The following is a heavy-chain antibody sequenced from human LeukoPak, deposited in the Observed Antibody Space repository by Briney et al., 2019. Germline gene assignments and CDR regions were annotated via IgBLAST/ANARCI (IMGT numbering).Heavy chain of an antibody. D-gene: IGHD1-14*01. J-gene: IGHJ6*03. CDR3: ARGAPETFYYYMDV. Sequence: GGSLRLSCAASGFTFSSYAMHWVRQAPGKGLEWVAVISYDGSNKYHADSVKGRFTISRDNSKNTLYLQMNSLRAEDTAVYYCARGAPETFYYYMDVWGKGTTVTVSS. CDR1: GFTFSSYA. V-gene: IGHV3-30*01. CDR2: ISYDGSNK.